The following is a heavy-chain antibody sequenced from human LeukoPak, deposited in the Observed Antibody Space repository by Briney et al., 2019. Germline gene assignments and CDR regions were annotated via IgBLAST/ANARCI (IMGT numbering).Heavy chain of an antibody. Sequence: SQTLSLTCAVSGGSISSGGYSWSWVRQPGGKGGECIGYIYHSGSTYYNPSLKSRVTLSVARSKNQFSLKLSSVTAADTAVYYCARERVKRGWFDPWGQGTLVTVSS. J-gene: IGHJ5*02. V-gene: IGHV4-30-2*01. CDR2: IYHSGST. CDR3: ARERVKRGWFDP. CDR1: GGSISSGGYS.